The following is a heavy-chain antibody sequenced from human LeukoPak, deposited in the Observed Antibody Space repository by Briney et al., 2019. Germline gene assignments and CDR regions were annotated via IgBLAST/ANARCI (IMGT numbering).Heavy chain of an antibody. J-gene: IGHJ4*02. CDR1: GYTFTSYY. Sequence: ASVKVSYKASGYTFTSYYMHWVRQAPGQGLEWMGIINPSGGSTSYAQKFQGRVTMTRDTSTSTVYMELSSLRSEDTAVYYCARNRGMEYYDTVGYFDYWGQGTLVTVSS. D-gene: IGHD3-22*01. CDR2: INPSGGST. CDR3: ARNRGMEYYDTVGYFDY. V-gene: IGHV1-46*01.